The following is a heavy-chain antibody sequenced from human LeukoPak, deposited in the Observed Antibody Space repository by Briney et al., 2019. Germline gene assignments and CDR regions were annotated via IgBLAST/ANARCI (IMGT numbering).Heavy chain of an antibody. CDR1: GYTFTCYY. CDR3: ARDLEAAAALDY. J-gene: IGHJ4*02. D-gene: IGHD6-13*01. Sequence: ASVKVSCKASGYTFTCYYMHWVRQAPGQGLEWMGWIHPNSGATRYAQKFQGRVSMTRDTSVSTAYLDLSGLTSDDTAIYYCARDLEAAAALDYWGQGTLVTVAS. CDR2: IHPNSGAT. V-gene: IGHV1-2*02.